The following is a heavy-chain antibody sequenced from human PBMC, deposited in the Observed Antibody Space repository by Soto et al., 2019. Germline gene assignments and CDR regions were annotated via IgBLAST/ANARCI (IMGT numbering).Heavy chain of an antibody. D-gene: IGHD2-21*02. V-gene: IGHV5-51*01. CDR1: GYSFTSYW. J-gene: IGHJ6*02. CDR2: IYPGDSDT. CDR3: AIEASSDCYWGYYYYYGMDD. Sequence: GESLKISCKGSGYSFTSYWIGWVRQMPGKGLEWMGIIYPGDSDTRYSPSFQGQVTISADKSISTAYLQWSSLKASDTAMYYCAIEASSDCYWGYYYYYGMDDWGQGTLVTVSS.